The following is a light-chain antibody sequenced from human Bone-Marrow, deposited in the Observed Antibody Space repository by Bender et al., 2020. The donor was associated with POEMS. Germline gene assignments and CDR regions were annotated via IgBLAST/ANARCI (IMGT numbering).Light chain of an antibody. CDR1: GSDVG. CDR2: EGS. J-gene: IGLJ2*01. CDR3: CSYAGGNSWV. Sequence: QSALTQPASVSGSPGQSITISCTGVGSDVGSWYQQHPGKAPNLILFEGSQRPSGVSDRFSGSKSGNTASLTISGLQPEDEADYYCCSYAGGNSWVFGGGTKLTVL. V-gene: IGLV2-23*01.